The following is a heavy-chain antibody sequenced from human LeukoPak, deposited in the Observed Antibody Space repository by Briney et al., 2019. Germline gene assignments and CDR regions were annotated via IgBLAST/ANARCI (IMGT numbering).Heavy chain of an antibody. Sequence: GGSLRLSCAASGFTFDDYAMHWVRQAPGKGLEWVSGISWNSGSIGYADSVKGRFTISRDNAKNSLYLQMNSLRAEDTAVYYCAREVVGATGEFDYWGQGTLVTVSS. D-gene: IGHD1-26*01. CDR2: ISWNSGSI. V-gene: IGHV3-9*01. CDR3: AREVVGATGEFDY. J-gene: IGHJ4*02. CDR1: GFTFDDYA.